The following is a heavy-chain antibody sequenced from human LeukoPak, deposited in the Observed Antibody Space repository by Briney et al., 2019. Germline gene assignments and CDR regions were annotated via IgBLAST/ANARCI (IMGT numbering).Heavy chain of an antibody. CDR2: IDPSDSYT. J-gene: IGHJ4*02. CDR1: GYSFTSYW. CDR3: ARQYSGYDYCFDY. D-gene: IGHD5-12*01. V-gene: IGHV5-10-1*01. Sequence: GESLRISCKGSGYSFTSYWISWVRQMPGKRLEWMGRIDPSDSYTNYNPSFQGHITISADKSSSTAYLHWSSLKASDTAMYYCARQYSGYDYCFDYWGQGILVTVSS.